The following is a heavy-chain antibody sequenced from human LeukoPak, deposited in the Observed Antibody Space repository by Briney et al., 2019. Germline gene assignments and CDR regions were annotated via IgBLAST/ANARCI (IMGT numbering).Heavy chain of an antibody. D-gene: IGHD3-10*01. V-gene: IGHV3-7*01. Sequence: GGSLRLSCAVSEFSLSVLWMRGVRQAPGKGLEWEANINSDGNDTSYVDSEKGRFPITRDSAKKSMFQQMNSLRGEETAVYYCVRWGVEAGMDCWGQGTLGTVSS. CDR2: INSDGNDT. J-gene: IGHJ4*02. CDR3: VRWGVEAGMDC. CDR1: EFSLSVLW.